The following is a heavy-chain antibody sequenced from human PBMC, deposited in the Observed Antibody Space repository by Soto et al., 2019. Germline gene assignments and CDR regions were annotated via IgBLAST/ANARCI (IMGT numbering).Heavy chain of an antibody. CDR2: IIPIFGTA. Sequence: SVKVSCKASGGTFSSYAISWVRQAPGQGLEWMGGIIPIFGTANYAQKFQGRVTITADKSTSTAYMELSSLRSEDTAVYYCARDTRLLWFGELSGDYYYGMHVWGQGTTVTVS. CDR1: GGTFSSYA. CDR3: ARDTRLLWFGELSGDYYYGMHV. D-gene: IGHD3-10*01. J-gene: IGHJ6*02. V-gene: IGHV1-69*06.